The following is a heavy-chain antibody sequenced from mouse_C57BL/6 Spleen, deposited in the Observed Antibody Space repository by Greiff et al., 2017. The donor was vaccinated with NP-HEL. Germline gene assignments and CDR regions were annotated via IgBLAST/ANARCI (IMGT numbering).Heavy chain of an antibody. J-gene: IGHJ2*01. D-gene: IGHD1-1*02. CDR2: IHPNSGST. CDR1: GYTFTSYW. CDR3: AREGGTMVYYFDY. V-gene: IGHV1-64*01. Sequence: QVQLKQPGAELVKPGASVKLSCKASGYTFTSYWMHWVKQRPGQGLEWIGMIHPNSGSTNYNEKFKSKATLTVDKSSSTAYMQLSSLTSEDSAVYYCAREGGTMVYYFDYWGQGTTLTVSS.